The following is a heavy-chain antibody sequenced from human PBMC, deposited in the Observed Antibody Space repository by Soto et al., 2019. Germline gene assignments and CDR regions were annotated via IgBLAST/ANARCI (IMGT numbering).Heavy chain of an antibody. J-gene: IGHJ5*02. CDR2: IYYSGST. CDR3: ARNGDSSDYRGWFAP. Sequence: RILKKQGKGLEWIGSIYYSGSTYYNPSLKSRVTISVDTSKNQFSLKLSSVTAEDTAVYYCARNGDSSDYRGWFAPWGQGTLVTVSS. D-gene: IGHD3-22*01. V-gene: IGHV4-39*01.